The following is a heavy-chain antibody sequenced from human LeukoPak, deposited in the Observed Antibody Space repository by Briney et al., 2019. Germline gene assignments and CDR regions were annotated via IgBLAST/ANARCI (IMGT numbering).Heavy chain of an antibody. Sequence: PGGSLRLSCAASGLTFSTYGMHWVRQAPGKGLEWVAVIWYDGSNKYYADSVKGRFTISRDNSKNTLYLQMNSLRAEDTAVYYCARFAGYSSSWPLDYWGQGTLVTVSS. CDR1: GLTFSTYG. V-gene: IGHV3-33*01. D-gene: IGHD6-13*01. J-gene: IGHJ4*02. CDR3: ARFAGYSSSWPLDY. CDR2: IWYDGSNK.